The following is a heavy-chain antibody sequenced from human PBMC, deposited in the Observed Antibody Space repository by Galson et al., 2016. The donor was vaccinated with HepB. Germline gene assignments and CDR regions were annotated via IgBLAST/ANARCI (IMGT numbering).Heavy chain of an antibody. J-gene: IGHJ5*02. CDR3: ARHEDSNYAWFDP. CDR2: IHSSGSA. Sequence: TLSLTCNVFGDSMSRDVYYWSWIRQHPGKGLEWIGYIHSSGSAHYNPSLKSRVIISLDTSKNQFFLKLTSVTAADTAVYYCARHEDSNYAWFDPWGQGTLVTVSS. CDR1: GDSMSRDVYY. V-gene: IGHV4-31*03. D-gene: IGHD4-11*01.